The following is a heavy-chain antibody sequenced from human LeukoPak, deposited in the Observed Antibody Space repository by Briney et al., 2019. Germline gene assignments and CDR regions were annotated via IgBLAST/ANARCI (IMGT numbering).Heavy chain of an antibody. J-gene: IGHJ4*02. Sequence: SETPSLTCTVSGDSLSGYSWSWIRQPPGKGLEWIGYIYNSGSTTYNPSLKSRLTISLDTSKRQFSLNLRSVTAADTAVYYCASDYGLGSYRFDYWGQGTLVSVSS. CDR1: GDSLSGYS. CDR3: ASDYGLGSYRFDY. CDR2: IYNSGST. D-gene: IGHD3-10*01. V-gene: IGHV4-59*01.